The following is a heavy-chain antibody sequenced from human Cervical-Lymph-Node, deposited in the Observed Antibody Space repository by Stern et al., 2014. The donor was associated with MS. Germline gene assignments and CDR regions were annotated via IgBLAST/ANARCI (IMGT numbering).Heavy chain of an antibody. Sequence: QVQLVQSGAEVKKPGSSVKVSCKASGDTFTDYAISWVRQAPGQGPAWMGGITPIFGSADYAQKFQGRLTITADKSTSTAYMDLSSLTSEDTAVYYCAREVGSLAMDVWGQGTTVIVSS. CDR1: GDTFTDYA. CDR3: AREVGSLAMDV. V-gene: IGHV1-69*06. CDR2: ITPIFGSA. D-gene: IGHD1-1*01. J-gene: IGHJ6*01.